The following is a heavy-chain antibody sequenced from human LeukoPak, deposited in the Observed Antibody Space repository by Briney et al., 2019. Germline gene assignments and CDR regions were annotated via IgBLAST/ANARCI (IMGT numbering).Heavy chain of an antibody. Sequence: PEGSLRLSCAASGFGFGAYAMIWVRQAPGKGLEWVSAISGSGGSTYYADSVKGRFTISRDNSKNTLYLQMNSLRAEDTAVYYCAKDIRWVIRGVTFDYWGQGTLVTVSS. V-gene: IGHV3-23*01. CDR1: GFGFGAYA. D-gene: IGHD3-10*01. CDR3: AKDIRWVIRGVTFDY. J-gene: IGHJ4*02. CDR2: ISGSGGST.